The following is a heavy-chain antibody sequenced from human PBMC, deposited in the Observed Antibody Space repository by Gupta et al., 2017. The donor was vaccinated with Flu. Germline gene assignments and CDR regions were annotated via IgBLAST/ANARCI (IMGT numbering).Heavy chain of an antibody. CDR2: IDTSGST. Sequence: QVQLQESGQGLVKPSQTLSLTCTVSGGSISSGSSYWSWIRQPAGKGLEWSGLIDTSGSTNYNPTLKSRVTISVDTSKNQFSLKLSSVTAADTAVYYCARGGDAMATIPFDYWGQGTLVTVSS. J-gene: IGHJ4*02. CDR1: GGSISSGSSY. D-gene: IGHD5-12*01. CDR3: ARGGDAMATIPFDY. V-gene: IGHV4-61*02.